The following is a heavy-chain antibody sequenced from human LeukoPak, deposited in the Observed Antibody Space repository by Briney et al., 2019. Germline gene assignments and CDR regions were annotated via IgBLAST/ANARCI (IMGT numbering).Heavy chain of an antibody. D-gene: IGHD3-22*01. Sequence: SETLSLTCTVSGGSLSGHYWSWIRQPPGKRLEWIGYVSYTGMTKCNPSLQSRVTISIDTSKSQFSLKLTSVTSADTAVYSCARLLDNDISGDPDTFDVWGQGTTVIVSS. V-gene: IGHV4-59*11. CDR2: VSYTGMT. CDR3: ARLLDNDISGDPDTFDV. CDR1: GGSLSGHY. J-gene: IGHJ3*01.